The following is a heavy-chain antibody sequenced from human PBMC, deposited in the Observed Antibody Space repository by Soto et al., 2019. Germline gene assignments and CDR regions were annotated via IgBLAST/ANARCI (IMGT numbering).Heavy chain of an antibody. CDR1: GGSISSSSYY. J-gene: IGHJ4*02. CDR2: IYYSGST. CDR3: ASRDYDFWSGYYFDY. Sequence: LETLSLTCTVSGGSISSSSYYWGWIRQPPGKGLEWIGSIYYSGSTYYNPSLKSRVTISVDTSKNKFSLKLSSVTAADTAVYYCASRDYDFWSGYYFDYWGQGTLVTVSS. D-gene: IGHD3-3*01. V-gene: IGHV4-39*01.